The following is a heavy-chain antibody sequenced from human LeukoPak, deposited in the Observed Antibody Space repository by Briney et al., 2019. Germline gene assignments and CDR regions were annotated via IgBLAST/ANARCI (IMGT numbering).Heavy chain of an antibody. CDR3: RVCGGDCSLIDT. D-gene: IGHD2-21*02. V-gene: IGHV3-53*01. CDR1: DLPVRSNY. J-gene: IGHJ5*02. Sequence: GGSLRLSCAASDLPVRSNYMSWVRQAPGKGLECVSYISRDSSTTYSASVKGRFTTSRDNSGNTLYLQMNNLKTEDTAVYYCRVCGGDCSLIDTWGQGTLVTVSS. CDR2: ISRDSST.